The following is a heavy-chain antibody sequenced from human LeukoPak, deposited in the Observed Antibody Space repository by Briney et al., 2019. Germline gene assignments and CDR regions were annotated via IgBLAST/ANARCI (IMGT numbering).Heavy chain of an antibody. J-gene: IGHJ6*03. V-gene: IGHV3-30*03. CDR2: ISYDGSNK. CDR1: GFTFSSYG. CDR3: ARATRYFEGDYYMDV. D-gene: IGHD1-1*01. Sequence: GGSLRLSCAASGFTFSSYGMHWVRQAPGKGLEWVAVISYDGSNKYYADSVKGRFTISRDNSKNTLYLQMSSLRAEDTAVYYCARATRYFEGDYYMDVWGKGTTVTVSS.